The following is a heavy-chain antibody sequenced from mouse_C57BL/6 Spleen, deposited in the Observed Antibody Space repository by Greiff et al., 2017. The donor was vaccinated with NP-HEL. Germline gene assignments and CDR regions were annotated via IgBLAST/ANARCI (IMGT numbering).Heavy chain of an antibody. CDR1: GFTFSDYY. J-gene: IGHJ4*01. CDR3: ARGNYGSSYYAVDY. D-gene: IGHD1-1*01. Sequence: EVKLMESEGGLVQPGSSMKLSCTASGFTFSDYYMAWVRQVPEKGLEWVANINYDGSSTYYLDSLKSRFIISIDNAKNILYLQMSSLTSEDTATYYCARGNYGSSYYAVDYWGQGTSVTVAS. CDR2: INYDGSST. V-gene: IGHV5-16*01.